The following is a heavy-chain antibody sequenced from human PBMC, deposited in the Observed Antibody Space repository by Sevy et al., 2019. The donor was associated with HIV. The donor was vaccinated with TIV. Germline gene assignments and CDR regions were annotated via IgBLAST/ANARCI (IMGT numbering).Heavy chain of an antibody. V-gene: IGHV3-23*01. CDR3: AKDRYYFDSSGYYYHHDAFDV. CDR1: GFTSTPYA. Sequence: GGSLRLSCATSGFTSTPYAVAWVRQAPGKGLEWVAAISGSGDITYYADSRKARLIISRDRTNNTVYLQMKRLRAEDTALYYCAKDRYYFDSSGYYYHHDAFDVWGRGTMVTVSS. CDR2: ISGSGDIT. J-gene: IGHJ3*01. D-gene: IGHD3-22*01.